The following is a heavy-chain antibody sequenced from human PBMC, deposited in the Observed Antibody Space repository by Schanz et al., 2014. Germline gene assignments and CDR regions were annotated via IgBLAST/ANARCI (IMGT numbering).Heavy chain of an antibody. CDR2: IDGKSTTV. CDR3: ARDFDDRRSYGSGYCLGDCRDV. V-gene: IGHV3-48*01. J-gene: IGHJ6*02. Sequence: EADLVESRGGLIQRGESLRLSCSASGFSFSSYSMNWVRQAPGKGLEWLSDIDGKSTTVYYADSVKGRFTVSRDNARNALYLHINTLGAEGTAVYYCARDFDDRRSYGSGYCLGDCRDVWGQGTTXTVSS. CDR1: GFSFSSYS. D-gene: IGHD3-10*01.